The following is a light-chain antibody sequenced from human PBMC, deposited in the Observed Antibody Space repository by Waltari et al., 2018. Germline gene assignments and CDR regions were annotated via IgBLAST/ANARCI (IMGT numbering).Light chain of an antibody. CDR3: QVRDSSSAVV. J-gene: IGLJ1*01. Sequence: SYELTQPLSVSVALGQTAKITCGGHNIGTKNVHWYQQKPGQAPVVVIYRDNTRPSGIPELFSGSNSGNTATLTISRAQAGDEADYYCQVRDSSSAVVFGIVTKVTVL. V-gene: IGLV3-9*01. CDR2: RDN. CDR1: NIGTKN.